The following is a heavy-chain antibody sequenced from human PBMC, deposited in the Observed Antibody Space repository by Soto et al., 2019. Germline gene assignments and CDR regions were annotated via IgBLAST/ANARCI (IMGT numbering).Heavy chain of an antibody. CDR2: FIPLLGIA. D-gene: IGHD3-3*01. J-gene: IGHJ5*02. V-gene: IGHV1-69*02. CDR1: RDTFSNYS. CDR3: ARGPLLEWLEYFAP. Sequence: QVQLVQSGAEVKKPRSSVKVSCKASRDTFSNYSFNWVRQAPGHGLEWMGRFIPLLGIANYAQKFQGIVTLPADTATSTAYMELRTLSSEDTAVYYCARGPLLEWLEYFAPWGQGTLVTVSS.